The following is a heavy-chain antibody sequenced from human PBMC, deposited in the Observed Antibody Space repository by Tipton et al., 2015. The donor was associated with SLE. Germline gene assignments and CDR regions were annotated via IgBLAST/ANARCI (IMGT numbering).Heavy chain of an antibody. V-gene: IGHV4-59*01. CDR1: GGSISSYY. D-gene: IGHD3-16*01. Sequence: LSCTVSGGSISSYYWSWIRQPPGKGLEWIGYIYYSGSTNYNPSLKSRVTISVDTSKNQFSLKLSSVTAADTAAYYCAATFTAARGMDVWGQGTTVTVSS. CDR3: AATFTAARGMDV. J-gene: IGHJ6*02. CDR2: IYYSGST.